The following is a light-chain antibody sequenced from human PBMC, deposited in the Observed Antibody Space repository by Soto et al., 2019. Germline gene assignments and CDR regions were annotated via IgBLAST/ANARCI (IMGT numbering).Light chain of an antibody. Sequence: DIQMTQSPSSLSASVGDRVTITCRASQSISHLLNWYQQKPGKAPKLLIYAASGLERGVPSRFGGSRSDTHFTLTSSSLQTEDFATYYCQQSYRPALTCGGGTKVEIK. CDR3: QQSYRPALT. V-gene: IGKV1-39*01. CDR2: AAS. CDR1: QSISHL. J-gene: IGKJ4*01.